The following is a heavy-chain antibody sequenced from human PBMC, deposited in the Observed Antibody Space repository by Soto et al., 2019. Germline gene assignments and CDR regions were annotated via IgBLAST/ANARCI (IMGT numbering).Heavy chain of an antibody. Sequence: GASVKVSCKASGYTFTNNYINWVLQAPGQGFEWIGWMNTNTNTTDSAEVFEGRVSLTWDTSISTAYMQLNSLKIDDTAVYYCAREVVETSSLWLGPWGQGTLVTVSS. CDR3: AREVVETSSLWLGP. CDR1: GYTFTNNY. J-gene: IGHJ5*02. V-gene: IGHV1-8*01. CDR2: MNTNTNTT. D-gene: IGHD6-6*01.